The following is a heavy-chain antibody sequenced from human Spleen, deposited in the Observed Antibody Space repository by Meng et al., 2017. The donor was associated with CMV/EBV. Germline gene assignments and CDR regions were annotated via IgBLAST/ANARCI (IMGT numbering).Heavy chain of an antibody. Sequence: SLKISCAASGFTFSGFAVHWVRQAPGKGLEWVAVISYDGGNTYYADSVKGRFTISRDNSKDTLHLQMNGLRVEDTAMYYCARGVRLNRCWGAGMDVWGQGTTVTVSS. J-gene: IGHJ6*01. CDR2: ISYDGGNT. V-gene: IGHV3-30-3*01. CDR1: GFTFSGFA. D-gene: IGHD3-10*02. CDR3: ARGVRLNRCWGAGMDV.